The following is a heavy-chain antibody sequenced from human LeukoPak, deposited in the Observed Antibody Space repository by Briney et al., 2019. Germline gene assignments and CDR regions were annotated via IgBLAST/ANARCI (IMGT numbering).Heavy chain of an antibody. CDR1: GFTFSSYA. V-gene: IGHV3-23*01. Sequence: GGSLRLSCAASGFTFSSYAMSWVRQAPGKGLEWVSAISGSGGSTYYADSVKGRFTISRDNAKNSLYLQMNSLRAEDTAVYLCARDQDGSYSFDYWGQGTLVTVSS. D-gene: IGHD1-26*01. CDR3: ARDQDGSYSFDY. J-gene: IGHJ4*02. CDR2: ISGSGGST.